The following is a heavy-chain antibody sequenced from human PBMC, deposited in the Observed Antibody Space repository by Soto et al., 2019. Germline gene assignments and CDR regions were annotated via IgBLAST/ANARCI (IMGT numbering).Heavy chain of an antibody. J-gene: IGHJ5*02. CDR3: ARIKKRKTYYDFWSGYYWFDP. D-gene: IGHD3-3*01. V-gene: IGHV4-39*01. CDR1: GGSISSSSYY. CDR2: IYYSGST. Sequence: PSETLSLTCTVSGGSISSSSYYWGWIRQPPGKGLEWIGSIYYSGSTYYNPSLKSRVTISVDTSKNQFSLKLSSVTAADTAVYYCARIKKRKTYYDFWSGYYWFDPWGQGTLVTVSS.